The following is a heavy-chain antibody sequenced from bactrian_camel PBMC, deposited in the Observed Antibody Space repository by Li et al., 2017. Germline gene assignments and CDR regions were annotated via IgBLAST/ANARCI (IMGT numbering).Heavy chain of an antibody. CDR1: GHVGGSYC. V-gene: IGHV3S1*01. Sequence: LVESGGGLVQPGGSLRLSCTASGHVGGSYCMAWFRQVPGNEREGVASIDAEGQTTYANSAKGRFTISRDNAKNTLYLKLNSLRTEDTAMYYCAVSTTSYSPVFGQGTQVTVS. D-gene: IGHD7*01. CDR2: IDAEGQTT. J-gene: IGHJ4*01.